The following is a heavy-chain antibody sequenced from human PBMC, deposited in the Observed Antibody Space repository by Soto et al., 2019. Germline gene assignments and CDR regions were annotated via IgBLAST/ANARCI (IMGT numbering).Heavy chain of an antibody. J-gene: IGHJ4*02. D-gene: IGHD3-16*01. CDR1: GGSISSRYSY. Sequence: SETLSLTCTVSGGSISSRYSYWGWIRQPPGKGPEWIGSFHYSGSTYYNPSLHSRPTISVDTSKNQLSLRVTSVTAADTAVYYCGRGFGRSRFDSWGRGTLVAVSS. V-gene: IGHV4-39*01. CDR3: GRGFGRSRFDS. CDR2: FHYSGST.